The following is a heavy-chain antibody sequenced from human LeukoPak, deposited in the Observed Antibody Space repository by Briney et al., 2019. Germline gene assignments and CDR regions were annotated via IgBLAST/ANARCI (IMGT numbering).Heavy chain of an antibody. D-gene: IGHD3-22*01. J-gene: IGHJ4*02. CDR2: ISAYNGNT. Sequence: GASVKVSCKASGYTFTSYGISWVRQAPGQGLEWMGWISAYNGNTNYAQKLQGRVTMTTDTSTSTAYMELRSLRSDDTAVYYCARDPIDIYDSSGYYQSIQIDYWGQGTLVTVSP. CDR1: GYTFTSYG. CDR3: ARDPIDIYDSSGYYQSIQIDY. V-gene: IGHV1-18*01.